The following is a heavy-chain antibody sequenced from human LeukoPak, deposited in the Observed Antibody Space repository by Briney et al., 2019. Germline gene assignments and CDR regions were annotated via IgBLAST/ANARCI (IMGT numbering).Heavy chain of an antibody. D-gene: IGHD6-19*01. V-gene: IGHV3-23*01. Sequence: GVSLRLSCAASGFTFSSYAMSWVRQAPGKGLEWVSAISGSGGSTYYADSVKGRFTISRDNAKNSLYLQMNSLRAEDTAVYYCARYTSVAANFDYWGQGTLVTVSS. CDR3: ARYTSVAANFDY. CDR2: ISGSGGST. J-gene: IGHJ4*02. CDR1: GFTFSSYA.